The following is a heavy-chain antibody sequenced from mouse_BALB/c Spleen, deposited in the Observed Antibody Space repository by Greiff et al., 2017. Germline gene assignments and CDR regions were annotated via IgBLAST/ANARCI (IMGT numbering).Heavy chain of an antibody. J-gene: IGHJ4*01. Sequence: VQLQQSGPELVKPGASVKMSCKASGYTFTSYVMHWVKQKPGQGLEWIGYINPYNDGTKYNEKFKGKATLTSDKSSSTAYMELSSLTSEDSAVYYCARGSLYYYNYAMDYWGQGTSVTVSS. V-gene: IGHV1-14*01. CDR2: INPYNDGT. CDR3: ARGSLYYYNYAMDY. D-gene: IGHD1-1*01. CDR1: GYTFTSYV.